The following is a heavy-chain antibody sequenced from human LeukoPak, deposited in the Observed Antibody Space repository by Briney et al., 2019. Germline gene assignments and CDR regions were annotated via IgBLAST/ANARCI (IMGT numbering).Heavy chain of an antibody. D-gene: IGHD6-19*01. Sequence: GGSLRLSCAASGFTFSNAWMSWVRQAPGKGLEWVGRIKSETDGGTTDYAAPVKGRFTISRDDSKNTLYLQMNSLKTEDTAVYYCTTEDAVSVAENYYYYGMDVWGQGTTVTVSS. J-gene: IGHJ6*02. V-gene: IGHV3-15*01. CDR3: TTEDAVSVAENYYYYGMDV. CDR2: IKSETDGGTT. CDR1: GFTFSNAW.